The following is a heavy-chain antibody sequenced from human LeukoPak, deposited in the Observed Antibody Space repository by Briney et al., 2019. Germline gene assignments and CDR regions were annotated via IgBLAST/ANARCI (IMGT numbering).Heavy chain of an antibody. V-gene: IGHV3-74*01. CDR3: ARWDDYVWGSYRYFDY. CDR2: INSDGSST. CDR1: GFTFSSTW. D-gene: IGHD3-16*02. J-gene: IGHJ4*02. Sequence: GGSLRLSCAVSGFTFSSTWFHWVRQGPGKGLVWVSRINSDGSSTIYADSVKGRFTISRDNAKNSLYLQMNSLRAEDTAVYYCARWDDYVWGSYRYFDYWGQGTLVTVSS.